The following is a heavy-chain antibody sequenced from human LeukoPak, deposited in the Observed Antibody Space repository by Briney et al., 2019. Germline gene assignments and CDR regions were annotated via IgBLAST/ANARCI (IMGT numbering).Heavy chain of an antibody. CDR2: IYYSGST. CDR3: ARVDYGDSLDY. D-gene: IGHD4-17*01. V-gene: IGHV4-59*01. Sequence: SETLSLTCTVSGGSISSYYWSWIRQPPGKGLVWIGYIYYSGSTNYNPSLKSRVTISVDTSKNQFSLKLSPVTAADTAVYYCARVDYGDSLDYWGQGTLVTVSS. J-gene: IGHJ4*02. CDR1: GGSISSYY.